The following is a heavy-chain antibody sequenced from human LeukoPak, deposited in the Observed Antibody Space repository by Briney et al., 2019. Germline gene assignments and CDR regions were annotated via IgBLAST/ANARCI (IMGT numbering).Heavy chain of an antibody. V-gene: IGHV5-51*01. CDR1: GYSFISYW. Sequence: GESLKISCKGSGYSFISYWIGWVRQMPGKGLEWMGIIYPTDSDTRYSPSFQGQVTMSADKSISTAYLQWSSLKASDTAMYYCARQLDCSGGSCAGYFDYWGQGTLVTVSS. CDR2: IYPTDSDT. J-gene: IGHJ4*02. D-gene: IGHD2-15*01. CDR3: ARQLDCSGGSCAGYFDY.